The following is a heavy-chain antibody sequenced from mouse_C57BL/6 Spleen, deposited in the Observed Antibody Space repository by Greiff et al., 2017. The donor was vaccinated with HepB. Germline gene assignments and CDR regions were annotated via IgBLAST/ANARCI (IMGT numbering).Heavy chain of an antibody. V-gene: IGHV1-18*01. J-gene: IGHJ4*01. CDR2: INPNNGGT. CDR1: GYTFTDYN. CDR3: TRGHYYGSSYDAMDY. Sequence: VQLQQSGPELVKPGASVKIPCKASGYTFTDYNMDWVKQSHGKSLEWIGDINPNNGGTIYNQKFKGKATLTVDKSSSTAYMELRSLTSEDTAVYYCTRGHYYGSSYDAMDYWGQGTSVTVSS. D-gene: IGHD1-1*01.